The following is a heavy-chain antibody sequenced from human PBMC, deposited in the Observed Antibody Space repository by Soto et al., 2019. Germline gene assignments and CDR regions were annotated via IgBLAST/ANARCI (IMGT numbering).Heavy chain of an antibody. CDR3: ARRLYYDSSGFEGGGMDV. CDR1: GGSISSISYY. V-gene: IGHV4-39*01. Sequence: ASETLYLTCTVSGGSISSISYYWGWIRQPPGKGLEWIGSIYYSGSTYYNPSLKSRVTISVDTSKNQFSLKLSSVTAADTAVYYFARRLYYDSSGFEGGGMDVWGQGTTVTVSS. D-gene: IGHD3-22*01. CDR2: IYYSGST. J-gene: IGHJ6*02.